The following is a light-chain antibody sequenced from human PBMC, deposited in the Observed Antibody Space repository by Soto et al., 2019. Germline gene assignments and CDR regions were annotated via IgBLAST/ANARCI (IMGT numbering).Light chain of an antibody. CDR2: EVS. CDR1: SSDVGGYNY. J-gene: IGLJ1*01. CDR3: SSYAGSNIDV. Sequence: QSALTQPPSASGSPGQSVTISCTGTSSDVGGYNYVSWYQQHPGKAPKLMIYEVSKRPSGVPDRFSGSKSGNTASLTVSGLQAEDEADYYCSSYAGSNIDVFGPGTTVTVL. V-gene: IGLV2-8*01.